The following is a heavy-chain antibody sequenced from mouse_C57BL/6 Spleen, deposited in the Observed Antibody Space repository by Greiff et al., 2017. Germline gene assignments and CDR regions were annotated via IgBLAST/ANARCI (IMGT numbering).Heavy chain of an antibody. V-gene: IGHV1-64*01. J-gene: IGHJ4*01. Sequence: QVQLQQPGAELVKPGASVKLSCKASGYTFTSYWMHWVKQRPGQGLEGIGMIHPNSGSTNYNGKFKGKATLTADKSSSTAYMQLSSLTSEDSAVYFCARTGSKGDAMDYWGQGTSVTVSS. D-gene: IGHD1-3*01. CDR3: ARTGSKGDAMDY. CDR1: GYTFTSYW. CDR2: IHPNSGST.